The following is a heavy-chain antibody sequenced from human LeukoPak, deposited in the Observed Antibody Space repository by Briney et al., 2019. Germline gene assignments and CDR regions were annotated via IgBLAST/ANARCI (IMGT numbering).Heavy chain of an antibody. CDR1: GFTFRSYS. CDR2: ISTSSSTI. V-gene: IGHV3-48*01. D-gene: IGHD4-23*01. J-gene: IGHJ4*02. CDR3: ARDRTQGYGGNSDY. Sequence: GGSLRLSCAASGFTFRSYSMNWVRQAPGKGLEWISYISTSSSTIYYADSVKGRFTISRDNAKNSLYLQMNSLRAEDTAVYYCARDRTQGYGGNSDYWGQGTLVTVSS.